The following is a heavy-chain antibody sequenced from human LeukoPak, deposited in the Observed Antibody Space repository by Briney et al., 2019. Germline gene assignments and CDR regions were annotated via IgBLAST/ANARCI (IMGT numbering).Heavy chain of an antibody. CDR2: IYSGGST. V-gene: IGHV3-53*01. D-gene: IGHD5-24*01. J-gene: IGHJ4*02. CDR3: ARHRDGYNPDY. CDR1: GFTVSSNY. Sequence: GESLRLSCAASGFTVSSNYMSWVRQAPGKGLEWVSVIYSGGSTYYADSVKGRFTISRDNSKNTLYLQMNSLRAEDTAVYYCARHRDGYNPDYWGQGTLVTVSS.